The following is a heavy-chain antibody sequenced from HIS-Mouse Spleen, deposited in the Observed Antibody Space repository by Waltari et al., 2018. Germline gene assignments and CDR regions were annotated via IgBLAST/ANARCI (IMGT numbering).Heavy chain of an antibody. Sequence: ELQLVESGGGWVKHGGALRLACPASGFTCSTAGMTWVRQAPGKGLEWVGRIKSKTDGGTTDYAAPVKGRFTISRDDSKNTLYLQMNSLKTEDTAVYYCTPEAAAPRLWGQGTLVTVSS. CDR1: GFTCSTAG. J-gene: IGHJ4*02. D-gene: IGHD6-13*01. CDR2: IKSKTDGGTT. CDR3: TPEAAAPRL. V-gene: IGHV3-15*01.